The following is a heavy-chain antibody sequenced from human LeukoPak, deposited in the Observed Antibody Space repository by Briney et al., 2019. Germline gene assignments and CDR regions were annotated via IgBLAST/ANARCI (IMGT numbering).Heavy chain of an antibody. Sequence: ASVKVSCKACGYTFTGYYMHWVRQAPGQGLEWMGWINPNSGGANYAQKFQGRVTMTRDTSISTAYMEVSRLRSDDTAVYYCATHRSSWYFDYWGQGTLVTVSS. J-gene: IGHJ4*02. V-gene: IGHV1-2*02. CDR3: ATHRSSWYFDY. D-gene: IGHD6-13*01. CDR2: INPNSGGA. CDR1: GYTFTGYY.